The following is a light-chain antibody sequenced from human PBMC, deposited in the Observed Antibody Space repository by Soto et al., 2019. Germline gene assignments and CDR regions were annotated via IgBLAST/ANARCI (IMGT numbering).Light chain of an antibody. V-gene: IGKV1-27*01. CDR3: QKYNGAPFT. CDR2: AAS. Sequence: DIQMTQSPSSLSASVGDRVTITCRASQGIANYLAWYQQKPGKVPKLLIYAASTLEPGVPSRFSGSGFGTDFTLRISSLQPEDFATYYCQKYNGAPFTFGPGTKVDIK. J-gene: IGKJ3*01. CDR1: QGIANY.